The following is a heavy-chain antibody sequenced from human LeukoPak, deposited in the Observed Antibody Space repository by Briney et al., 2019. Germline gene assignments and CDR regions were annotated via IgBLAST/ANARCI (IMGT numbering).Heavy chain of an antibody. D-gene: IGHD6-19*01. CDR3: ARKEQWLPHDAFDI. CDR1: GGSISSHY. Sequence: SETLSLTCSVFGGSISSHYYSWIRQPPGKGLEWLGYIFSRENTVYNPSLKGRVIISIDTSKNQFSLKLRSVTAADTAVYYCARKEQWLPHDAFDIWGQGTMVTVSS. V-gene: IGHV4-59*11. J-gene: IGHJ3*02. CDR2: IFSRENT.